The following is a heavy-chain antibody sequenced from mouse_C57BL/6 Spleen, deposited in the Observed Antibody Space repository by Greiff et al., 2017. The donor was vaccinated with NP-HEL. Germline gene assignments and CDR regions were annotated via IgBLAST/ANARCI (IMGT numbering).Heavy chain of an antibody. CDR1: GYTFTSYW. D-gene: IGHD1-1*01. J-gene: IGHJ1*03. CDR3: ARKIISITTVGYFDV. V-gene: IGHV1-69*01. CDR2: IDPSDSYT. Sequence: QVQLQQPGAELVMPGASVKLSCKASGYTFTSYWMHWVKQRPGQGLEWIGEIDPSDSYTNYNQKFKGKSTLTVDKSSSTAYMQLSSLTSEDSAVYYCARKIISITTVGYFDVWGTGTTVTVSS.